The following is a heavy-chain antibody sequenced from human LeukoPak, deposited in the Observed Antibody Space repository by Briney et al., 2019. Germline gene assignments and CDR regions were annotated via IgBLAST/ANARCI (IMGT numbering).Heavy chain of an antibody. CDR2: IIPIFGTA. Sequence: SVKVSCKASGGTFSSYAISWVRQAPGQGLEWMGGIIPIFGTANYAQKFQGRVTITADESTSTAYMELSSLRSEDTAVYYCARREVDDSSGYYGRDYWGQGTLVTVFS. J-gene: IGHJ4*02. CDR3: ARREVDDSSGYYGRDY. V-gene: IGHV1-69*13. D-gene: IGHD3-22*01. CDR1: GGTFSSYA.